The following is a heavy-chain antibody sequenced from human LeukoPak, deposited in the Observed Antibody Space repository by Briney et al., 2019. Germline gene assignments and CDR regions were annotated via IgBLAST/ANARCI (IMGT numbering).Heavy chain of an antibody. J-gene: IGHJ4*02. CDR2: IYYSGST. CDR1: GFTFSNYA. V-gene: IGHV4-39*01. Sequence: GSLRLSCAASGFTFSNYAMSWIRQPPGKGLEWIGNIYYSGSTFYNPSLEGRVTISVDTSKNQFSLKLNSVTAADTAVYYCARALRAILPNFEYWGQGTLVTVSS. CDR3: ARALRAILPNFEY. D-gene: IGHD2-15*01.